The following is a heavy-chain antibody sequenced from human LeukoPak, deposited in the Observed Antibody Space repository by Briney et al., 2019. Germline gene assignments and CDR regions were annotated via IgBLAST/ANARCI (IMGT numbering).Heavy chain of an antibody. CDR1: GFTFSSYA. Sequence: GGSLRLSCAASGFTFSSYAMNWVRQAPGKGLEWVSGISGSGSNTYYADSVMGRFTISRDNSKNTLYLQMNSLRAEDTAVYYCAKDVLSGIYYYFDQWGQGTLVTVSS. V-gene: IGHV3-23*01. CDR3: AKDVLSGIYYYFDQ. J-gene: IGHJ4*02. CDR2: ISGSGSNT. D-gene: IGHD1-26*01.